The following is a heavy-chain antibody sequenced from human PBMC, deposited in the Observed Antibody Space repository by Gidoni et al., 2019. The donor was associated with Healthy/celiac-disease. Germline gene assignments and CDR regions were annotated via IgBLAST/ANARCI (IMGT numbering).Heavy chain of an antibody. V-gene: IGHV3-9*01. CDR1: GFTFDDYA. Sequence: EVQLVESGGGLVQPGRSLRLSCAASGFTFDDYAMHWVRQAPGKGLEWVSGISWNSGSIGYADSVKGRFTISRDNAKNSLYLQMNSLRAEDTALYYCAKDIRGRLNCSGGSCYSGYYYYGMDVWGQGTTVTVSS. CDR3: AKDIRGRLNCSGGSCYSGYYYYGMDV. D-gene: IGHD2-15*01. CDR2: ISWNSGSI. J-gene: IGHJ6*02.